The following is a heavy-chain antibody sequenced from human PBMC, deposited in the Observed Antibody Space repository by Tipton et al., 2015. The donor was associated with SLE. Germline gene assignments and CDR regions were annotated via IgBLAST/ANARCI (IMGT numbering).Heavy chain of an antibody. CDR3: ASRLGSWYGIDP. CDR1: GFTFSDYY. V-gene: IGHV3-11*04. D-gene: IGHD6-13*01. J-gene: IGHJ5*02. CDR2: ISTSGSDR. Sequence: SLRLSCAASGFTFSDYYMSWIRQAPGKGLEWISYISTSGSDRFFADSMKGRFTISRDNSKNTLYLQMNSLRAEDTAVYYCASRLGSWYGIDPWGQGTLVTVSS.